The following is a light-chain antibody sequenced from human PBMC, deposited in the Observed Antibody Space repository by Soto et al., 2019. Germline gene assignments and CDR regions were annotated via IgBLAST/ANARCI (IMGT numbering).Light chain of an antibody. Sequence: QSALTQPASVSGSPGQSITISCTGTISDVSGYDYVSWYQHYPGKAPKLLIYDVSNRPSGVSDRFSGSKSGNTASLTISGLQAEYEADYYCTSYTTSSTYVFGTGTKVTVL. J-gene: IGLJ1*01. CDR2: DVS. CDR1: ISDVSGYDY. V-gene: IGLV2-14*03. CDR3: TSYTTSSTYV.